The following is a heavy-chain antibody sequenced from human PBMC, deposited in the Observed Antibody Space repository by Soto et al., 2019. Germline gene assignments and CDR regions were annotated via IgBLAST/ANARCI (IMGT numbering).Heavy chain of an antibody. D-gene: IGHD5-18*01. V-gene: IGHV3-48*02. CDR3: ARVGYSSPFDY. J-gene: IGHJ4*02. CDR2: ISSGSNTI. CDR1: GFTFSSYS. Sequence: EVQLVESGGGLVQPGGSLRLSCAASGFTFSSYSMNWVRQAPGKGLEWVSYISSGSNTIYYADSVKGRFTISRDNAKNSLYLQTNSLRDEDTAVYYCARVGYSSPFDYGGQGTLLTVSS.